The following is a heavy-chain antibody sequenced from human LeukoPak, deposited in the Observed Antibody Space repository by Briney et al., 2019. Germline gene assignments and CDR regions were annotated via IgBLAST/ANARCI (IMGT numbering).Heavy chain of an antibody. V-gene: IGHV1-69*05. CDR3: AKGKDIVVVPAAMPTWFDP. CDR1: GGTSSSDT. J-gene: IGHJ5*02. Sequence: SEKISCEASGGTSSSDTISRVGHAPGQKLEWMGGIIPIFGTANYAQKFQGRVTITTDESTSTAYMELSSLRSEDTAVYYCAKGKDIVVVPAAMPTWFDPWGQGTLVTVSS. CDR2: IIPIFGTA. D-gene: IGHD2-2*01.